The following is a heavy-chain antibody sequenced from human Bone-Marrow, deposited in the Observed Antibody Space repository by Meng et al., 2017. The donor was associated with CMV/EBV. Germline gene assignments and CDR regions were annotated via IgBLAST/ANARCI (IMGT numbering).Heavy chain of an antibody. CDR2: INPNSGGT. Sequence: ASVKVSCKASGYTFTGYYMHWVRQAPGQGLEWMGWINPNSGGTNYAQKFQGRVTMTRDTSISTAYMELRRLRSDDTAVYYCARGGCSSTSCPPRWYYGMDVWVQGTTVTVSS. J-gene: IGHJ6*02. V-gene: IGHV1-2*02. CDR1: GYTFTGYY. CDR3: ARGGCSSTSCPPRWYYGMDV. D-gene: IGHD2-2*01.